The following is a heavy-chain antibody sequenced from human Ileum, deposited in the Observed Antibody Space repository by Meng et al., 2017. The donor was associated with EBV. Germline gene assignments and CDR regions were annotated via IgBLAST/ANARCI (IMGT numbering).Heavy chain of an antibody. D-gene: IGHD2/OR15-2a*01. Sequence: QVQLVQSGSELKKPGASVKVACKTSGGSFSTYTFSWVRQAPGQGLEWMGGLIPVLNKAKSAPRFQDRVTFTADETTTTAYMELSSLTFEDTAVYFCAGGRGNQPLFDFWGQGTLVTVSS. V-gene: IGHV1-69*01. CDR1: GGSFSTYT. CDR3: AGGRGNQPLFDF. CDR2: LIPVLNKA. J-gene: IGHJ4*02.